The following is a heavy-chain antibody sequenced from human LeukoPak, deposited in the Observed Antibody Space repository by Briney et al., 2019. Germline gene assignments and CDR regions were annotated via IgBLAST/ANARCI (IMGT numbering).Heavy chain of an antibody. Sequence: ASVKVSCKASGYTFTGYYMHWVRQAPGQGLEWMGWINPNSGGTNYAQKFQGRVTMTRDTSISTAYMELSRLRSDDTAVYYCASNYYDSSGYITGYFDLWGRGTLVTVSS. D-gene: IGHD3-22*01. CDR1: GYTFTGYY. J-gene: IGHJ2*01. CDR2: INPNSGGT. V-gene: IGHV1-2*02. CDR3: ASNYYDSSGYITGYFDL.